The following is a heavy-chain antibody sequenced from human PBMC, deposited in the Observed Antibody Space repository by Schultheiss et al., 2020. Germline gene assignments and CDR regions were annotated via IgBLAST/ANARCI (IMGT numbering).Heavy chain of an antibody. CDR2: IYHSGST. V-gene: IGHV4-38-2*01. CDR1: GYSISSGYY. D-gene: IGHD1-26*01. J-gene: IGHJ6*02. CDR3: ARYPWDYYGMDV. Sequence: SQPLSLTCAVSGYSISSGYYWGWIRQPPGKGLEWIGSIYHSGSTYYNPSLKSRVTISVDTSKNQFSLKLSSVTAADTAVYYCARYPWDYYGMDVWGQGTTVTVYS.